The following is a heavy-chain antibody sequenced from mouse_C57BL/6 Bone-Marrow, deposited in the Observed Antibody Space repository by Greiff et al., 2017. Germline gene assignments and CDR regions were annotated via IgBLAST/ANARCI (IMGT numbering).Heavy chain of an antibody. D-gene: IGHD3-2*02. CDR3: ARGSSGYSLKAY. Sequence: QVHVKQSGAELARPGASVKLSCKASGYTFTSYGISWVKQRTGQGLEWIGEIYPRSGNTYYNEKFKGKATLTADKSSSTAYMELRSLTSEDSAVYFCARGSSGYSLKAYWGQGTLVTVSA. V-gene: IGHV1-81*01. CDR2: IYPRSGNT. J-gene: IGHJ3*01. CDR1: GYTFTSYG.